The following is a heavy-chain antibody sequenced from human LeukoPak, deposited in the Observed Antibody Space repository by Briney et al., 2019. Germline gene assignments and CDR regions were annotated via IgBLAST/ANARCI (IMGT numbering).Heavy chain of an antibody. J-gene: IGHJ3*02. V-gene: IGHV3-9*01. CDR1: GFTFDDYA. Sequence: GRSLRLSCAASGFTFDDYAMHWVRQAPGKGLEWVSGISWNSGSIGYADSVKGRFTISRDNAKNSLYLQMNSLRAEDTALYYCAKDMGEESRGAFDIWGQGTMVTVSS. CDR3: AKDMGEESRGAFDI. D-gene: IGHD3-16*01. CDR2: ISWNSGSI.